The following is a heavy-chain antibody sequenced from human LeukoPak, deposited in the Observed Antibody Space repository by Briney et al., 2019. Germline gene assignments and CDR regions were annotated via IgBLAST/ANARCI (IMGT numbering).Heavy chain of an antibody. Sequence: PGRSLRLSCAAPGFTFSSYGMHWVRQAPGKGLEWVAVISYDGSNKCYADSVKGRFTISRDNSKNTLYLQMNSLRAEDTAVYYCAKGIAVAGTNLDYWGQGTLVTVSS. CDR2: ISYDGSNK. CDR3: AKGIAVAGTNLDY. D-gene: IGHD6-19*01. J-gene: IGHJ4*02. V-gene: IGHV3-30*18. CDR1: GFTFSSYG.